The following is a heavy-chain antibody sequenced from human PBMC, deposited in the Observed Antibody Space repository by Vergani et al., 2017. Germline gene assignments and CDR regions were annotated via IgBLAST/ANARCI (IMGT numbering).Heavy chain of an antibody. D-gene: IGHD6-13*01. CDR3: TRGWSGYSTSWFFDN. Sequence: QVQLVQSGAEVKKPGASVKVSCKASGYTFAGYNIHWVRQAPGQGLEMMGWIKPNSGGPNYAQKFQGRVTMTRDTSINTAYMELSSLRSDDTAVYYCTRGWSGYSTSWFFDNWGQGTLVTVSS. J-gene: IGHJ4*02. CDR2: IKPNSGGP. CDR1: GYTFAGYN. V-gene: IGHV1-2*02.